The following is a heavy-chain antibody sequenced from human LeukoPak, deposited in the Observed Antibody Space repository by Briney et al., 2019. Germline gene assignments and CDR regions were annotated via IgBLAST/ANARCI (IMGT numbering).Heavy chain of an antibody. Sequence: SETLSPTCTVSGGSISSYYWSWIRQPPGKGLEWIGYICYSGSTNYNPSLKSRVTISVDTSKNQFSLKLSSVTAADTAVYYCARASAYGSGRDFDYWGQGTLVTVSS. CDR3: ARASAYGSGRDFDY. V-gene: IGHV4-59*01. D-gene: IGHD3-10*01. CDR2: ICYSGST. J-gene: IGHJ4*02. CDR1: GGSISSYY.